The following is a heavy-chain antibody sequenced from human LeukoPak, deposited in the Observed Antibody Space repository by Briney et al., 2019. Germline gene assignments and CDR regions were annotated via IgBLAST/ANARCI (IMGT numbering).Heavy chain of an antibody. V-gene: IGHV3-9*01. Sequence: GGSLRLSCAASGFTFDDYAMRWVRQAPGKGLEWASGISWNSGSIGYADSVKGRFTISRDNAKNSLYLQMNSLRAEDTALYYCAKGRDKYQLLSKNWFDPWGQGTLVTVSS. J-gene: IGHJ5*02. CDR3: AKGRDKYQLLSKNWFDP. CDR1: GFTFDDYA. CDR2: ISWNSGSI. D-gene: IGHD2-2*01.